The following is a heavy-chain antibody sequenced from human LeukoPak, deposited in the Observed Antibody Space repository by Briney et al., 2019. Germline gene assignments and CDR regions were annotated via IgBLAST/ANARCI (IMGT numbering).Heavy chain of an antibody. CDR1: GFTFSSYA. J-gene: IGHJ4*02. Sequence: GGSLRLSWAASGFTFSSYAMSWVRQAPGKGLEWVSAISGSGGSTYYADSVKGRFTISRDNSKNTLYLQMNSLRAEDTAVYYCARWGRFRGRYFDYWGQGTLVTVSA. D-gene: IGHD3-16*02. CDR2: ISGSGGST. V-gene: IGHV3-23*01. CDR3: ARWGRFRGRYFDY.